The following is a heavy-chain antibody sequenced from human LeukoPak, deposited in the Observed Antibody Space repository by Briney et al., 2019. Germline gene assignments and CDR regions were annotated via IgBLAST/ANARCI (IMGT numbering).Heavy chain of an antibody. J-gene: IGHJ1*01. Sequence: ASVKVSCKASGYTFTDYYMHWVRQAPGQGLEWMGWINPNSGDTNYAQKFQGRVTMTRDTSISTAYMELSRLRSDDTAVYYCARDGVGYYDSSGYYYFQHWGQGTLVTVSS. CDR1: GYTFTDYY. V-gene: IGHV1-2*02. CDR2: INPNSGDT. D-gene: IGHD3-22*01. CDR3: ARDGVGYYDSSGYYYFQH.